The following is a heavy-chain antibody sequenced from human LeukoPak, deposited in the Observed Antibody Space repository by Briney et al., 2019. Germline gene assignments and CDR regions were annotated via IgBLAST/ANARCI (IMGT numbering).Heavy chain of an antibody. D-gene: IGHD2-2*02. CDR1: GFTFSIYW. Sequence: GGSLRLSCAASGFTFSIYWMSWVRQAPGKGLEWVANIKQDGSEKYYVDSVKGRFTMSSDNAKKMLYLQMNSLRVEDTAVYYCARGPYRTPYYYYGMDVWGQGTTVTVSS. V-gene: IGHV3-7*01. J-gene: IGHJ6*02. CDR3: ARGPYRTPYYYYGMDV. CDR2: IKQDGSEK.